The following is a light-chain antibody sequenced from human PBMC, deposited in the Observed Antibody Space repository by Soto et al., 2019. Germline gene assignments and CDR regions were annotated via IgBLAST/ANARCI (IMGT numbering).Light chain of an antibody. J-gene: IGKJ1*01. Sequence: DIQMTQSPSTLSGSVGDRVTITCRASQTISSWLAWYQQKPGKAPKLLIYKASTLKSGVPSRFSGSGSGTEFTLTISSLQPDDSATYYCQHYNSYGTFGQGTKVDI. V-gene: IGKV1-5*03. CDR3: QHYNSYGT. CDR1: QTISSW. CDR2: KAS.